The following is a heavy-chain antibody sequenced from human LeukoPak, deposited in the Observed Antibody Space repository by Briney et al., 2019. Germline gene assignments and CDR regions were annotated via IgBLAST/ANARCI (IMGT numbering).Heavy chain of an antibody. V-gene: IGHV3-53*01. J-gene: IGHJ3*02. Sequence: GGSLRLSCAASGFTFSSYSMSWVRQAPGKGLEWVSVIYSGGSTYYADSVKGRFTISRDNSKNTLYLQMNSLRAEDTAVYYCARDTDGAFDIWGQGTMVTVSS. D-gene: IGHD5-24*01. CDR1: GFTFSSYS. CDR3: ARDTDGAFDI. CDR2: IYSGGST.